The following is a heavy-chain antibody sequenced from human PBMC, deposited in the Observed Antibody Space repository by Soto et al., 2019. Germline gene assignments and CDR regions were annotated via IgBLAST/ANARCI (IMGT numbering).Heavy chain of an antibody. V-gene: IGHV1-18*01. CDR2: ISAYNGNT. J-gene: IGHJ5*02. CDR1: GYTFTSYG. D-gene: IGHD6-13*01. CDR3: ARAGIEAAGKNNWFDP. Sequence: SVKVSCKASGYTFTSYGISWVRQAPGQGLEWMGWISAYNGNTNYAQKLQGRVTMTTDTSTSTAYMELRSLRSDDTAVYYCARAGIEAAGKNNWFDPWGQGSLVTVSS.